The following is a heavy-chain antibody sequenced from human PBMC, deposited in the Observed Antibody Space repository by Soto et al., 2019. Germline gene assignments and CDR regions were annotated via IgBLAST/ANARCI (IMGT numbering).Heavy chain of an antibody. CDR2: IGASGDIT. CDR1: GFSFTNFA. Sequence: GGSLILSCAASGFSFTNFAMSWVRQAPGKGLEWVAGIGASGDITWYADSVKGRLSISRDNSKKTLYLQLNSLRFEDTAVYYCAKDDFTDRGDDYFDYWGPGTLVTVSS. V-gene: IGHV3-23*01. CDR3: AKDDFTDRGDDYFDY. J-gene: IGHJ4*02. D-gene: IGHD2-21*02.